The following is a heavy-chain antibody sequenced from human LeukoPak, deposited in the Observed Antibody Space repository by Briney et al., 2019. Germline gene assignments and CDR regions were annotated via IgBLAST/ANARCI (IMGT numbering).Heavy chain of an antibody. CDR2: IYYSGST. V-gene: IGHV4-30-4*08. Sequence: SETLSLTCTVSGGSISSGDYYWSWLRQPPGKGLEWIGYIYYSGSTYYSPSLKSRLTISVDTSKNQFSLKLSSVTAADTAVYYCARGSRGGYCSSTSCVYNWFDPWGQGTLVTVSS. J-gene: IGHJ5*02. D-gene: IGHD2-2*01. CDR1: GGSISSGDYY. CDR3: ARGSRGGYCSSTSCVYNWFDP.